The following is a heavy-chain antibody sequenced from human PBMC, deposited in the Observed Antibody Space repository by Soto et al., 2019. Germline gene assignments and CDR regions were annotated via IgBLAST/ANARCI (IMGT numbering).Heavy chain of an antibody. J-gene: IGHJ2*01. CDR3: ARVFEEEQGPPNWSGGSCYSLNWDFDL. V-gene: IGHV1-18*01. D-gene: IGHD2-15*01. CDR1: GYTFTSYG. CDR2: ISAYNGNT. Sequence: QVQLVQSGAEVKKPGASVKVSCKASGYTFTSYGISWVRQAPGQGLEWMGWISAYNGNTNYAQKHQGRVTMTTATSTSTAYMELRSLRSDDTAVYYCARVFEEEQGPPNWSGGSCYSLNWDFDLWGRGTLVTVSS.